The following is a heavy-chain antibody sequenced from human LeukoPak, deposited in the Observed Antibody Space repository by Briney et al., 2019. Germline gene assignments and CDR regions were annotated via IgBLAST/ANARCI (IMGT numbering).Heavy chain of an antibody. CDR3: ARDLSTTSNWELDY. D-gene: IGHD7-27*01. V-gene: IGHV1-2*06. CDR1: GYTVSDYF. J-gene: IGHJ4*02. CDR2: INPNSGGT. Sequence: ASVKVSCKASGYTVSDYFIHWVRQAPGQGLEWMGRINPNSGGTEYAQNFQGRVTMTGDTSISASYMELNRLTSDDTAVYYCARDLSTTSNWELDYWGQGTLVTVSS.